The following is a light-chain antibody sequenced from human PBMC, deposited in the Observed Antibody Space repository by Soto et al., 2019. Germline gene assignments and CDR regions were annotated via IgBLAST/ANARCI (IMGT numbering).Light chain of an antibody. CDR2: DAS. Sequence: AIQLTQSPSSLSASVGDRVTITCRASQGISSALAWYQQKPGKAPKLLIYDASSLDSGVPSRFSGSGSGTEFTLTISSLQPEDFANYYFQQFNSYPFTFGPETKVHIK. CDR3: QQFNSYPFT. V-gene: IGKV1-13*02. CDR1: QGISSA. J-gene: IGKJ3*01.